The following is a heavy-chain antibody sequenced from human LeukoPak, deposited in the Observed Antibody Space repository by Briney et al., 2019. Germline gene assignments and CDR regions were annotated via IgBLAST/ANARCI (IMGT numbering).Heavy chain of an antibody. CDR1: GGSISSSSYY. CDR3: ARATLYCSGGRWCAFDI. V-gene: IGHV4-39*07. CDR2: IYYSGST. Sequence: SETLSLTCTVSGGSISSSSYYWGWIRQPPGKGLEWIGSIYYSGSTYYNPSLKSRVTISVDTSKNQFSLKLSSVTAADTAVYYCARATLYCSGGRWCAFDIWGQGTMVTVSS. J-gene: IGHJ3*02. D-gene: IGHD2-15*01.